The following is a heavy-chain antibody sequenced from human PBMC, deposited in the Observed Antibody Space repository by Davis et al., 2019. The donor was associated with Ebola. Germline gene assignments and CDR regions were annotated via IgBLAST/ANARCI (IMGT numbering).Heavy chain of an antibody. Sequence: GGSLRLSCAASGFTFSSYSMNWVRQAPGKGLEWVSSISSSSSYIYYADSVKGRFTISRDNAKNSLYLQMNSLRDEDTAVYYCARDLDFWSGPDYWGQGTLVAVSS. CDR3: ARDLDFWSGPDY. V-gene: IGHV3-21*01. D-gene: IGHD3-3*01. J-gene: IGHJ4*02. CDR1: GFTFSSYS. CDR2: ISSSSSYI.